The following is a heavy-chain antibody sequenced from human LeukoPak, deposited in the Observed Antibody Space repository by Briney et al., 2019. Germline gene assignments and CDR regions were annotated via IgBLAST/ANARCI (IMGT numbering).Heavy chain of an antibody. CDR1: GFTFGDVV. CDR2: ISYNGAST. J-gene: IGHJ4*02. Sequence: GGSLRLSCVASGFTFGDVVMSWVRQAPGKGLEWVSAISYNGASTDYADSVKGRFAISRDNSKNTLYLQMNSLRAEDTAVYCCARRTGGTKDYWGQGTQVTVSS. D-gene: IGHD7-27*01. CDR3: ARRTGGTKDY. V-gene: IGHV3-23*01.